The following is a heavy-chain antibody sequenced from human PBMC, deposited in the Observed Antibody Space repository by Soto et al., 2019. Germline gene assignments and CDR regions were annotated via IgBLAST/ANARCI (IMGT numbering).Heavy chain of an antibody. J-gene: IGHJ5*02. CDR2: IIPIFGTA. D-gene: IGHD2-21*01. Sequence: QVQLVQSGAEVKKPGSSVKVSCKASGGTFSSYAISWVRQAPGQGLEWMGGIIPIFGTANYAQKFQGRVTITADESTSTAYMELSSRRSEDTAVYYCARASHIVVVPAPVQFDPWGQGTLVTVSS. V-gene: IGHV1-69*12. CDR1: GGTFSSYA. CDR3: ARASHIVVVPAPVQFDP.